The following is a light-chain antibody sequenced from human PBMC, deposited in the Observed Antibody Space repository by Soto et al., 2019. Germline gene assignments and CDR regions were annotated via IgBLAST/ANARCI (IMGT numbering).Light chain of an antibody. CDR1: QTISSW. CDR2: KAS. V-gene: IGKV1-5*03. Sequence: DIQRTQSPSTLSGSVGERVTITCRASQTISSWLAWYQQKQGKAPKLXIYKASTLKSGVPSRFSGSGSGTEFTLTISSLQPDDFATYYCQHYNSYSEAFGQGTKVDIK. J-gene: IGKJ1*01. CDR3: QHYNSYSEA.